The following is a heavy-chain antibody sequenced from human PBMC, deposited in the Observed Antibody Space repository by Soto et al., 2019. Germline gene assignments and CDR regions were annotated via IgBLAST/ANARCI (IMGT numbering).Heavy chain of an antibody. J-gene: IGHJ3*02. Sequence: QVQLVQSGAAVKKPGASVKVSCKASGYTFTSYDINWVRQATGQGLEWMGWMKPNSGNTGYAQKFQGRVTMTRNTSISTAYMELSSLRSEDTAVYYCASYGDFSRPDAFDIWGQGTMVTVSP. D-gene: IGHD4-17*01. CDR3: ASYGDFSRPDAFDI. CDR2: MKPNSGNT. CDR1: GYTFTSYD. V-gene: IGHV1-8*01.